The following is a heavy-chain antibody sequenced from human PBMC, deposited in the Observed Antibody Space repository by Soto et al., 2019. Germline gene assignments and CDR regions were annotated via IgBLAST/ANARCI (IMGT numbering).Heavy chain of an antibody. V-gene: IGHV1-69*01. CDR2: IIPIFGTA. Sequence: QVQLVQSGAEVKKPGSSVKVSCKASGGTFSSYAISWVRQAPGQGLEWMGGIIPIFGTANYAQKFQGRVTITADESTNTAYMELSSLSTEDTAVYYCARLGNIVVVPAPTPMDYGIGVWGQRATVTVSS. CDR3: ARLGNIVVVPAPTPMDYGIGV. D-gene: IGHD2-2*01. J-gene: IGHJ6*02. CDR1: GGTFSSYA.